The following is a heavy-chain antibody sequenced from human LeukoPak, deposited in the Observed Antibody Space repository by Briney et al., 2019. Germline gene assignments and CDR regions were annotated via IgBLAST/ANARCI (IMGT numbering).Heavy chain of an antibody. J-gene: IGHJ4*02. Sequence: GESLRLSCVGSGFSFRYFAIHRVRQAPGKGLEYVSVINTDGRITYYADSVKGRFTISRDNSKNTVYLQMGSLRGDDMAVYYCTRDGGSFCDFDYWGQGALVTVSS. CDR1: GFSFRYFA. CDR3: TRDGGSFCDFDY. D-gene: IGHD1-26*01. CDR2: INTDGRIT. V-gene: IGHV3-64*02.